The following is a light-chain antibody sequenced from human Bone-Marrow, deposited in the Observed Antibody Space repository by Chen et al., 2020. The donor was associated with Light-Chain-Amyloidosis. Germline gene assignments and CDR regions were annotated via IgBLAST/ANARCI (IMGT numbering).Light chain of an antibody. Sequence: EIVLTQSPATLSLSPGERATLSCRASQSVSSYLAWYQQKPGQAPRLLIYDASNRATGIPDRFSGSGSGTDFTLTLSSLEPEDFAVYYCQQRSNWPPLTFGQGTRLEIK. J-gene: IGKJ5*01. CDR2: DAS. V-gene: IGKV3-11*01. CDR1: QSVSSY. CDR3: QQRSNWPPLT.